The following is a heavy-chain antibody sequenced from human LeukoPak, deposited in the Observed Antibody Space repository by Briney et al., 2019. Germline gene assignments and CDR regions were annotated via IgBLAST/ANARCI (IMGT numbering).Heavy chain of an antibody. V-gene: IGHV4-31*02. D-gene: IGHD3-22*01. J-gene: IGHJ4*02. CDR3: ARAEGKWFPNMISY. CDR1: GGSLSSGGYY. Sequence: PSQTLSLTCTVSGGSLSSGGYYWSWIRRHPGKGLEWIGYIYYSGSTYYNPSLKSRVTISVDTSKNQFSLKLSSVTAADTAVYYCARAEGKWFPNMISYWGQGTLVTVSS. CDR2: IYYSGST.